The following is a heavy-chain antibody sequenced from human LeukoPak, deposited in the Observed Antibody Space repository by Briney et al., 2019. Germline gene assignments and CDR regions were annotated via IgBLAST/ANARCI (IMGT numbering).Heavy chain of an antibody. CDR3: ASYVLGDP. D-gene: IGHD3-3*02. V-gene: IGHV4-59*01. J-gene: IGHJ5*02. CDR2: IYYSGST. CDR1: GGSISNYY. Sequence: TASETLSLTCTVSGGSISNYYWSWIRQPPGKGLEWIGYIYYSGSTNYNPSLKSRVTISVDTSKNQFSLKLSSVTAADTAVYYCASYVLGDPWGQGTLVTVSS.